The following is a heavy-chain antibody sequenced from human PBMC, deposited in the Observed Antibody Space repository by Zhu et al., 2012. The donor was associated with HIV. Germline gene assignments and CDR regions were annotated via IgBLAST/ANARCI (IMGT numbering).Heavy chain of an antibody. CDR3: VKEWGRTSLRGAFE. Sequence: EVQLVESGGGLEQPGRSLRLSCAASGIMFDDYGMHWVRQASGEGPGSGVSGISWNSGTVEYGDSVKGRFTISRDNAKRSLYLHMNSLRVEDTALYYCVKEWGRTSLRGAFECGSRGQWSPVSS. CDR2: ISWNSGTV. J-gene: IGHJ3*02. V-gene: IGHV3-9*01. D-gene: IGHD1-26*01. CDR1: GIMFDDYG.